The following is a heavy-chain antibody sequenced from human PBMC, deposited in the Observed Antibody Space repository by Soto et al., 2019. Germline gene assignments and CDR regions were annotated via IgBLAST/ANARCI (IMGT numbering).Heavy chain of an antibody. V-gene: IGHV3-23*01. J-gene: IGHJ6*02. Sequence: GGSLRLSCAASGFTFSSYAMSWVRQAPGKGLEWVSAISGSGGSTYYADSVKGRFTISRDNSKNTLYLQMNSLRAEDTAVYYCAKDRESDSIRWYGMVFYGMDVWCQANTVNVS. CDR1: GFTFSSYA. CDR3: AKDRESDSIRWYGMVFYGMDV. CDR2: ISGSGGST. D-gene: IGHD6-13*01.